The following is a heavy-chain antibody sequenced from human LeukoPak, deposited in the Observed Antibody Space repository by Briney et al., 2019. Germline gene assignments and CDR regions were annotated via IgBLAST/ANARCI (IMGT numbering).Heavy chain of an antibody. CDR2: IYPGDSDT. J-gene: IGHJ4*02. V-gene: IGHV5-51*01. CDR1: GYTFSSYW. D-gene: IGHD3-3*01. CDR3: ARQNDFRLDY. Sequence: GGSLRLSCKGSGYTFSSYWIGWVRQMPGKGLEWMGIIYPGDSDTRYSPSLQGQVTISVDTSIGTAYLQWSSLKASDTAIYYCARQNDFRLDYWGQGTLVXVSS.